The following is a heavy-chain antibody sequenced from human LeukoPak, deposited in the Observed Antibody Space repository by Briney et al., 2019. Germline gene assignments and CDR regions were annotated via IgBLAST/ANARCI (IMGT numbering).Heavy chain of an antibody. D-gene: IGHD3-22*01. V-gene: IGHV3-11*01. Sequence: PGGSLRLSCAASGLTFSDYYMSWIRQAPGKGLEWVSYISSSGTTIYYADSVKDRFTISRDNAKNSLYLQMNSLRAEDTAVYFCARWDSSGCLDYWGQGTPVTVSS. J-gene: IGHJ4*02. CDR3: ARWDSSGCLDY. CDR2: ISSSGTTI. CDR1: GLTFSDYY.